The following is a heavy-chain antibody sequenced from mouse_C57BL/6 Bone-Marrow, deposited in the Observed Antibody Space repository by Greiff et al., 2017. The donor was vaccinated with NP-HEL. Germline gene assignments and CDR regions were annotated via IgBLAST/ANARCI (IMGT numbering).Heavy chain of an antibody. CDR3: ARAPQFITTVAANFDY. CDR1: GYSITSGYY. D-gene: IGHD1-1*01. J-gene: IGHJ2*01. Sequence: EVQLQESGPGLVKPSQSLSLTCSVTGYSITSGYYWNWIRQFPGNKLEWMGYISYDGSNNYNPSLKNRISITRDTSKNQFFLKLNSVTTEDTATYYCARAPQFITTVAANFDYWGQGTTLTVSS. CDR2: ISYDGSN. V-gene: IGHV3-6*01.